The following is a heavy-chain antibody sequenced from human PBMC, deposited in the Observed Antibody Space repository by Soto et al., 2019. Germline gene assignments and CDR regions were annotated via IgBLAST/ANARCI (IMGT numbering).Heavy chain of an antibody. CDR1: GGSISSYY. D-gene: IGHD2-2*01. V-gene: IGHV4-59*01. CDR3: ARTASTLVVPAAMHWFDP. J-gene: IGHJ5*02. CDR2: IYYSGST. Sequence: SETLSLPCTVSGGSISSYYWSWIRQPPGKGLEWIGYIYYSGSTNYNPSLKSRVTLSVDTSKNQFSLKLSSVTAADTAVYYCARTASTLVVPAAMHWFDPWGQGTLVTVSS.